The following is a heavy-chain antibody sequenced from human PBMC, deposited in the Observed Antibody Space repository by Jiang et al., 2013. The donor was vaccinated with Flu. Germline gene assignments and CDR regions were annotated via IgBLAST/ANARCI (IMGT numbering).Heavy chain of an antibody. CDR3: AKVFDWNYVEPFDY. CDR2: GST. D-gene: IGHD1-7*01. Sequence: GSTYYADSVKGRFTISRDNSKNTLYLQMNSLRAEDTAVYYCAKVFDWNYVEPFDYWGQGTLVTVSS. V-gene: IGHV3-23*01. J-gene: IGHJ4*02.